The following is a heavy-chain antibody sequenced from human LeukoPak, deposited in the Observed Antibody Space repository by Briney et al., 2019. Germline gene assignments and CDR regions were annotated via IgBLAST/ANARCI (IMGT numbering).Heavy chain of an antibody. Sequence: TETLSLTCTVSGVSMSAFQWSWVRQSPEKGLEWIGCVNTKGETNYNPSLKSRVITSVDTSKSQFSLRLTSVTAADTAVYYCATSNDAKIAPFDHWGQGALVTVSS. CDR2: VNTKGET. J-gene: IGHJ4*02. V-gene: IGHV4-4*09. CDR1: GVSMSAFQ. D-gene: IGHD2-8*01. CDR3: ATSNDAKIAPFDH.